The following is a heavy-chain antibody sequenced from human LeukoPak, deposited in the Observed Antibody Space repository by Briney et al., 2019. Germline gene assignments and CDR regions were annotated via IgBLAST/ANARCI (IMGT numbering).Heavy chain of an antibody. CDR1: GGSISSYY. V-gene: IGHV4-59*01. D-gene: IGHD6-13*01. J-gene: IGHJ6*03. CDR3: ARVIIAAAGTFNYYYMDV. Sequence: SETLSLTCTVSGGSISSYYWSWTRQPPGKGLERIGYIYYSGSTNYNPSLKSRVTISVDTSKNQFSLKLSSVTAADTAVYYCARVIIAAAGTFNYYYMDVWGKGTTVTVSS. CDR2: IYYSGST.